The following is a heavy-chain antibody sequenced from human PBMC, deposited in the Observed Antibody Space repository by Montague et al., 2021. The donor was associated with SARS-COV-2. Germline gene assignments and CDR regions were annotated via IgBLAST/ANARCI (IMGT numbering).Heavy chain of an antibody. Sequence: PALVKPTQTLTLTCTFSGFSLSSSGVGVGWIRQPPGKAPEWLALIYWDDDTRYSPPLKSRLTVTKGTSKNQVGLTLTNMDTVDTATYFCAHIRRMYYFDDWGQGTLVTVSS. CDR1: GFSLSSSGVG. V-gene: IGHV2-5*02. D-gene: IGHD2/OR15-2a*01. CDR3: AHIRRMYYFDD. J-gene: IGHJ4*02. CDR2: IYWDDDT.